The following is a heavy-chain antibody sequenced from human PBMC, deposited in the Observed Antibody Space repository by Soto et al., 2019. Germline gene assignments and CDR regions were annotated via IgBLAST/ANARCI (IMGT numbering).Heavy chain of an antibody. V-gene: IGHV3-21*01. J-gene: IGHJ1*01. Sequence: GGSLRLSCAASGFTFSSYSMNWVRQAPGKGLEWVSSISSSSSYIYYADSVKGRFTISRDNAKNSLYLQMNSLRAEDTAVYYCARDSYQLLEYFQHWGQGTLVTVSS. CDR1: GFTFSSYS. CDR3: ARDSYQLLEYFQH. D-gene: IGHD2-2*01. CDR2: ISSSSSYI.